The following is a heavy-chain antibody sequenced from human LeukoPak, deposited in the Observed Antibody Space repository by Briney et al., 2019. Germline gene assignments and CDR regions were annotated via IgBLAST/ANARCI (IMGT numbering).Heavy chain of an antibody. CDR3: AGYCSGGSCYGNDY. J-gene: IGHJ4*02. CDR2: ISGSGGTT. Sequence: GGSLRLSCAASGFTFSSYAMSWVRQAPGKGLEWVSAISGSGGTTYYADSVKGRFTISRDNSKNTLYLQMNSLRAEDTAVYYCAGYCSGGSCYGNDYWGQGTLVTVSS. D-gene: IGHD2-15*01. V-gene: IGHV3-23*01. CDR1: GFTFSSYA.